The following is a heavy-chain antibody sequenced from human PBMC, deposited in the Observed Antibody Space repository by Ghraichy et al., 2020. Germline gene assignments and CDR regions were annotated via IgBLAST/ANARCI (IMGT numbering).Heavy chain of an antibody. Sequence: GESLNISCAASGFTFSSYDMNWVRQAPGKGLEWVSYISSGSSPRHYADSVKGRFTVSRDNAKNSLYLQMNSLRDEDTAVYYCVRDLERFGVREYWGQGTLVTVSS. CDR3: VRDLERFGVREY. CDR1: GFTFSSYD. CDR2: ISSGSSPR. J-gene: IGHJ4*02. V-gene: IGHV3-48*02. D-gene: IGHD3-10*01.